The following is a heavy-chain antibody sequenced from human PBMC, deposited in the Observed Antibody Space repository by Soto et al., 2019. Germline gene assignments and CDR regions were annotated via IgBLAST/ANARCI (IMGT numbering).Heavy chain of an antibody. Sequence: QVQLLQPGAEVKKPGSSVKVSCKASGATFSSFAFSWVRQAPGQGLEWMGVIIPIFDTINYAQKFQGRVPITADESTRTAYMELSSLTSEDTAVYYCASPLKWSGYYIAFDYWGQGTLVIVSS. D-gene: IGHD3-3*01. J-gene: IGHJ4*02. CDR3: ASPLKWSGYYIAFDY. CDR2: IIPIFDTI. V-gene: IGHV1-69*01. CDR1: GATFSSFA.